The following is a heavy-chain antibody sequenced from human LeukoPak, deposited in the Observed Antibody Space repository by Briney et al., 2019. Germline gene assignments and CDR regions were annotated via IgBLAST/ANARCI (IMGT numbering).Heavy chain of an antibody. J-gene: IGHJ6*03. CDR2: IRYDGSNK. CDR3: AKDKTQLRFLEWGGDYYMDV. Sequence: QAGGSLRLSCAASGFTFNNYGIHWVRQAPGKGLEWVAFIRYDGSNKYYADSVKGRFTISRDNSKNTLYLQMNSLRAEDTAVYYCAKDKTQLRFLEWGGDYYMDVWGKGTTVTVSS. D-gene: IGHD3-3*01. V-gene: IGHV3-30*02. CDR1: GFTFNNYG.